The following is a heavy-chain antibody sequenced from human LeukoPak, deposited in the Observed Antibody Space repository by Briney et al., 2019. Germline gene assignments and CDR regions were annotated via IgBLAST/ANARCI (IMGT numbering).Heavy chain of an antibody. CDR3: ARDITMIVS. CDR2: IIPILGIA. CDR1: GYTFTSYG. D-gene: IGHD3-22*01. V-gene: IGHV1-69*04. Sequence: ASVKVSCKASGYTFTSYGISWVRQAPGQGLEWMGRIIPILGIANYAQKFQGRVTTTADKSTSTAYMELSSLRSEDTAVYYCARDITMIVSWGQGTLVTISS. J-gene: IGHJ5*02.